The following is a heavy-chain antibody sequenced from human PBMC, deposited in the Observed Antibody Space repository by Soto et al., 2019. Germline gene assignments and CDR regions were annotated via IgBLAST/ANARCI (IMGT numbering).Heavy chain of an antibody. CDR1: GFTVSSNY. V-gene: IGHV3-66*01. Sequence: PGGSLRLSCAASGFTVSSNYMSWVRQAPGKGLEWVSVIYSGGSTYYADSVKGRFTISRDNSKNTLYLQMNSLRAEDTAVYYCERDSSGYSYGYFFGGLDYWGQGTLVTVSS. J-gene: IGHJ4*02. CDR2: IYSGGST. D-gene: IGHD5-18*01. CDR3: ERDSSGYSYGYFFGGLDY.